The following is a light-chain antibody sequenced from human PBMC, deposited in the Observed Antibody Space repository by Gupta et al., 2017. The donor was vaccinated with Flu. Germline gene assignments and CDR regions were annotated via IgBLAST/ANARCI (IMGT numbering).Light chain of an antibody. Sequence: ALTQPASVSGSPGHSITISCAGTGSDVGGFDYVSWYQQHPGSAPQLLLYEVTNRRSGIASRFSGSKSGTTASLTISGLQPEDEADYYCSSYSSSTNLAVFGSGTRVTVL. CDR3: SSYSSSTNLAV. CDR2: EVT. CDR1: GSDVGGFDY. J-gene: IGLJ1*01. V-gene: IGLV2-14*01.